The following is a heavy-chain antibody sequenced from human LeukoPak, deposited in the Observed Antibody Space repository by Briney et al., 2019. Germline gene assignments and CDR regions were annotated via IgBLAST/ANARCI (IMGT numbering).Heavy chain of an antibody. CDR2: ISSSSNTI. J-gene: IGHJ3*02. V-gene: IGHV3-48*04. CDR3: ASRTSGYAFDI. Sequence: GGSLRLSCAASGFTFSSYSMNWVRQAPGKGLEWVSYISSSSNTIYYADSVKGRFTISRDNAKNSLYLQMNSLRAEDTAVYYCASRTSGYAFDIWGQGTMVTVSS. D-gene: IGHD1/OR15-1a*01. CDR1: GFTFSSYS.